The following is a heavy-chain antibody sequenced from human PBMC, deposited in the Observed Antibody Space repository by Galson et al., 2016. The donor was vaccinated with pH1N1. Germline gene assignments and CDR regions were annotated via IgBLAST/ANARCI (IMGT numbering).Heavy chain of an antibody. Sequence: LSLTCTLSGGSIISSNFYLGWIRQPPGKGPEGIGSNYYGGSTHYTPAHKSRVTMSVDTSKNQFSLKLSSVTAADTAVYYCAIPDYVDVDLDDWSFELWGRGTLVTVSS. CDR1: GGSIISSNFY. D-gene: IGHD4-17*01. CDR3: AIPDYVDVDLDDWSFEL. J-gene: IGHJ2*01. V-gene: IGHV4-39*01. CDR2: NYYGGST.